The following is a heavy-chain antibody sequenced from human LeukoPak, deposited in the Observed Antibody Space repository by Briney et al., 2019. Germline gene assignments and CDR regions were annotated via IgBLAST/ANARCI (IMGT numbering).Heavy chain of an antibody. J-gene: IGHJ5*02. D-gene: IGHD1-26*01. V-gene: IGHV3-20*04. CDR1: GFTFGDYG. CDR2: INWNGGST. Sequence: PGGSLRLSCAASGFTFGDYGMSWVRHAPGKGLEWVSGINWNGGSTGYADSVKGRFTISRDNAKNSLYLQMNSLRAEDTALYYCAGSGSYFRIENNWFDPWGQGTLVTVSS. CDR3: AGSGSYFRIENNWFDP.